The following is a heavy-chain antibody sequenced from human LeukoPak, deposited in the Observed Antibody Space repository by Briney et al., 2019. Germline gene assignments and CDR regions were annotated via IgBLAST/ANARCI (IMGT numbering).Heavy chain of an antibody. CDR1: GGSISSGGYY. D-gene: IGHD3-22*01. Sequence: SETLSLTCTVSGGSISSGGYYWSWIRQHPGKGLEWIGYIYYSASTYYNPSLKSRVTISVDTSKNQFSLKLSSVTAADTAVYYCARGDYYDSSGITNWGQGTLVTVSS. V-gene: IGHV4-31*03. CDR2: IYYSAST. J-gene: IGHJ4*02. CDR3: ARGDYYDSSGITN.